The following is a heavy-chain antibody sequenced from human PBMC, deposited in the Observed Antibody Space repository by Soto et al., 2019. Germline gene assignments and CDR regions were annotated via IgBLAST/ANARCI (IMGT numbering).Heavy chain of an antibody. CDR2: IYYSGST. V-gene: IGHV4-39*01. Sequence: SDTLSLTCTFHCSSITSSIYYWGLIRLPPGKGLEWIGSIYYSGSTYYNPSLKSRVTISVDTSKNQFSLKLSSVTAADTAVYYCARQAVEDYYYYGMDVWGQGTTVT. CDR1: CSSITSSIYY. D-gene: IGHD2-2*01. J-gene: IGHJ6*02. CDR3: ARQAVEDYYYYGMDV.